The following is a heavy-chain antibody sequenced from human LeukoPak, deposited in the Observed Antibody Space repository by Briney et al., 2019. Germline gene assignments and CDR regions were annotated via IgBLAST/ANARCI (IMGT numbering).Heavy chain of an antibody. CDR1: GGTFNNSA. CDR3: ARDVHGDYGSGWFDP. V-gene: IGHV1-69*05. CDR2: IMPLFGTA. Sequence: SVKVSCKTSGGTFNNSAISWVRQAPGRGLEWLGGIMPLFGTAGYAQKFQGRVTITKDESTRTVYLELTSLTSDDTAVYYCARDVHGDYGSGWFDPWGQGTLVSVSS. J-gene: IGHJ5*02. D-gene: IGHD4-17*01.